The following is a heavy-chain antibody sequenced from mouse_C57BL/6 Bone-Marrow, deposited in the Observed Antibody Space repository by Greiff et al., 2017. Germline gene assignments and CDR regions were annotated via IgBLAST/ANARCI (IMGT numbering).Heavy chain of an antibody. V-gene: IGHV1-62-2*01. CDR3: TRRAKRGSFDY. CDR2: FYPGSGRI. J-gene: IGHJ2*01. Sequence: QVQLKEPGAELVKPGASVKLSCKASGYTFTEYTIHWVKQRSGQGLEWIGWFYPGSGRIKYNEKFKDKAILNVDKSSSTVYMERSRWTSEDSAVYCRTRRAKRGSFDYWGQGTTLTVSS. CDR1: GYTFTEYT.